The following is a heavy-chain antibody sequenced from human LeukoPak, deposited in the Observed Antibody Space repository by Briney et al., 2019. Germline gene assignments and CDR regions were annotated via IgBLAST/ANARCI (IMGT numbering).Heavy chain of an antibody. D-gene: IGHD2-2*02. CDR3: ARVGYCSSTSCYNRRGWFDP. J-gene: IGHJ5*02. CDR2: INHSGST. CDR1: GGSFSGYY. V-gene: IGHV4-34*01. Sequence: PSETLSLTCAVYGGSFSGYYWSWIRQPPGKGLEWIGEINHSGSTNCNPSLKSRVTISVDTSKNQFSLKLSSVTAADTAVYYCARVGYCSSTSCYNRRGWFDPWGQGTLVTVSS.